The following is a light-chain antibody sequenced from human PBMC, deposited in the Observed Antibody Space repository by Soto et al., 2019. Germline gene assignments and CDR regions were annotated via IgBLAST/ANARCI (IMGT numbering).Light chain of an antibody. CDR3: QQAYSFPIT. CDR1: QGISNC. J-gene: IGKJ5*01. CDR2: AAS. Sequence: DIQMTQSPSSESASIGDRVAVTCRASQGISNCLAWYQQKPGKAPKFLISAASSLQSGVPSRFSGSGSGTDFTLTISSLQPEDFATYYCQQAYSFPITFGQGTRLEIK. V-gene: IGKV1-12*01.